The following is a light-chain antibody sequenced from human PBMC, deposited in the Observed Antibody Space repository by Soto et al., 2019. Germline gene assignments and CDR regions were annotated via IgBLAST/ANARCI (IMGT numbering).Light chain of an antibody. Sequence: DIQMTQSPSTLSASVGDRVTITCRASQTISSWLAWYQQKPGKAPKFLIYKASNLESGVPSRFSGSGSGTEFTLTISSLQPDDVATYYCQHYSAYPITFGQGTRLEIK. CDR1: QTISSW. V-gene: IGKV1-5*03. CDR2: KAS. CDR3: QHYSAYPIT. J-gene: IGKJ5*01.